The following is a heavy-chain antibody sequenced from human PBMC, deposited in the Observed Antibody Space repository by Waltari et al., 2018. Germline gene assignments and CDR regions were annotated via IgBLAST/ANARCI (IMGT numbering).Heavy chain of an antibody. CDR3: AREYNWNSSYFDY. CDR2: ITAGNGNT. J-gene: IGHJ4*02. Sequence: QVQLVQSGAEVKKPGASVKVSCKASGYTFTSYAMHWVRQAPGHRLEWMGWITAGNGNTKYAQKFRGIVTITRDTSASTAYMELSSLRSEDTAVYYCAREYNWNSSYFDYWGQGTLVTVSS. V-gene: IGHV1-3*01. D-gene: IGHD1-7*01. CDR1: GYTFTSYA.